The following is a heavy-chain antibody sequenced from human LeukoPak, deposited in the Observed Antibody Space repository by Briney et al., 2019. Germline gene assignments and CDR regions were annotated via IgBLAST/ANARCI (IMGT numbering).Heavy chain of an antibody. V-gene: IGHV1-8*01. Sequence: ASVKVSCKASGYTFTSYDINWVRQATGQGLEWMGWMNPNSGNTGYAQKFQGRVTMTRNTSISTAYMELSSLRSEDTAVYYCARGAYYYDSSGPNNAFDIWGQGTMVTVSS. D-gene: IGHD3-22*01. CDR2: MNPNSGNT. CDR1: GYTFTSYD. CDR3: ARGAYYYDSSGPNNAFDI. J-gene: IGHJ3*02.